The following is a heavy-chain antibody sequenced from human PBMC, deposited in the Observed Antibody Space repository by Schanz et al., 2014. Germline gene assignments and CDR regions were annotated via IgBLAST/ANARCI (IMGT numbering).Heavy chain of an antibody. CDR2: ISGNGGEK. D-gene: IGHD7-27*01. Sequence: QVQLVESGGGVVQPGRSLRLSCAASGFSFSTYAMHWVRQAPGKGLRCVAVISGNGGEKYYADSVKGRFTISRDNAKYTLYLQMNSLRAEDTAVYYCAKDENWALTDYWGQGTLVTVSS. V-gene: IGHV3-30*04. J-gene: IGHJ4*02. CDR1: GFSFSTYA. CDR3: AKDENWALTDY.